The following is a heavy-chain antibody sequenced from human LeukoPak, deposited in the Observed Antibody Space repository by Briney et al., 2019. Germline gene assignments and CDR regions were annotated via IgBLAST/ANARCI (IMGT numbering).Heavy chain of an antibody. Sequence: SETLSLTCTVSGYSITSGYYRGWVRQPPGEGLEWVGEVYHSGSTNYNPSLKSRVTISVDKSKNQFSLKLSSVTAADTAVYYCARVKLAPPPNSIFDYWGQGTLVTVSS. D-gene: IGHD4-23*01. CDR3: ARVKLAPPPNSIFDY. CDR1: GYSITSGYY. V-gene: IGHV4-38-2*02. CDR2: VYHSGST. J-gene: IGHJ4*02.